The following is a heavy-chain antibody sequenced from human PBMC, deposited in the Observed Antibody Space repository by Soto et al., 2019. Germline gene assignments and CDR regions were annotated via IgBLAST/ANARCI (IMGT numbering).Heavy chain of an antibody. CDR1: GGSISSGGYY. CDR3: ARSVFP. J-gene: IGHJ5*02. Sequence: QVHLQESGPGLVKPSQTLSLTCTVSGGSISSGGYYWSWIRQHPGKGLEWIGYISYSGTTYYNPSLKSRVTMSVYPSTHQFSLTLSSVTAADTAVYYCARSVFPWGQGTLVTVSS. V-gene: IGHV4-31*03. CDR2: ISYSGTT.